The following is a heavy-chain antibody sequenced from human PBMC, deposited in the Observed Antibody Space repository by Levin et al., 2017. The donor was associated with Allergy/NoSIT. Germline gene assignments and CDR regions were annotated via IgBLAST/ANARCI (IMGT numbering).Heavy chain of an antibody. V-gene: IGHV4-39*07. D-gene: IGHD2-15*01. J-gene: IGHJ4*02. Sequence: NPSETLSLTCTVSGGSISSRNYYWGWIRQPPGKGLEWIGSFSNSGNTYYNPSLKSRVTILVDTSKNQFSPRLSSVTAADTAVYYCARDKYCSGGSGYRAYYFDYWGQGTLVTVSS. CDR1: GGSISSRNYY. CDR2: FSNSGNT. CDR3: ARDKYCSGGSGYRAYYFDY.